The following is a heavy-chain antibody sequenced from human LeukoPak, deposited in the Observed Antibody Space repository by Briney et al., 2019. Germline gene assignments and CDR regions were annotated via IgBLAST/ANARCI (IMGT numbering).Heavy chain of an antibody. D-gene: IGHD1-26*01. CDR2: ISGSGGST. J-gene: IGHJ4*02. Sequence: PGGSLRLSCAASGFTFSSYAMSWVRQAPGKGLEWVSAISGSGGSTYYADSVKGRFTISSDNSKNTLYLQMNSLRAEDTAVYYCAKDLVGATPRRLFDYWGQGTLVTVSS. CDR3: AKDLVGATPRRLFDY. V-gene: IGHV3-23*01. CDR1: GFTFSSYA.